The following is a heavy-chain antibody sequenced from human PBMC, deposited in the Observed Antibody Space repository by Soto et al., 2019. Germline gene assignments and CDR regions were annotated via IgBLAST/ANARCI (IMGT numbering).Heavy chain of an antibody. V-gene: IGHV3-23*01. CDR2: ISGSGGST. CDR3: AKVRTGDQMDAFDI. J-gene: IGHJ3*02. Sequence: GESLKISCAASGFTFSSYAMSWVRQAPGKGLEWVSAISGSGGSTYYADSVKGRFTISRDNSKNTLYLQMNSLRAEDTAVYYCAKVRTGDQMDAFDIWGQGTMVTVSS. CDR1: GFTFSSYA. D-gene: IGHD7-27*01.